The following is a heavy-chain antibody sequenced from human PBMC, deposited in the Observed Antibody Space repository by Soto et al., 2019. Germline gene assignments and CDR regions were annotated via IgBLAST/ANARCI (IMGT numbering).Heavy chain of an antibody. J-gene: IGHJ4*02. Sequence: SETLSLTCTVSGGSISSYYWSWIRQPPGKGLEWIGYIYYSGSTNYNPSLKSRVTISVDTSKNQFSLKLSSVTAADTAVYYCARGSWLQFEINYYYFDYWGQGTLVTVSS. V-gene: IGHV4-59*01. CDR2: IYYSGST. CDR3: ARGSWLQFEINYYYFDY. D-gene: IGHD5-12*01. CDR1: GGSISSYY.